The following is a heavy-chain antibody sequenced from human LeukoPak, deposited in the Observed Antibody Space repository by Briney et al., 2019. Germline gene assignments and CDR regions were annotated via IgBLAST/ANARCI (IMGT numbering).Heavy chain of an antibody. D-gene: IGHD6-19*01. Sequence: GGSLRLSCAASGFTFSNAWMAWVRQAPGKGLEWVGRIKTKTDGGTADYAAPVKGRFTISRDDSKNTLYLQMNSLKSEDTAVYYCTTEWALAGNFYWGQGTLVTVSS. CDR3: TTEWALAGNFY. V-gene: IGHV3-15*01. J-gene: IGHJ4*02. CDR1: GFTFSNAW. CDR2: IKTKTDGGTA.